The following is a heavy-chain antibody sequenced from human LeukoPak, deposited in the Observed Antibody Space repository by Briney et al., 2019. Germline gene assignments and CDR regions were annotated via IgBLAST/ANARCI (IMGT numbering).Heavy chain of an antibody. J-gene: IGHJ4*02. Sequence: SGTLSLTCTVSGGSISSYYWSWIRQPPGKGLEWIGYIYYSGSTYYNPSLKSRVTISVDTSKNQFSLKLSSVTAADTAVYYCAREDMIVVVIDYWGQGTLVTVSS. CDR2: IYYSGST. V-gene: IGHV4-59*12. CDR3: AREDMIVVVIDY. D-gene: IGHD3-22*01. CDR1: GGSISSYY.